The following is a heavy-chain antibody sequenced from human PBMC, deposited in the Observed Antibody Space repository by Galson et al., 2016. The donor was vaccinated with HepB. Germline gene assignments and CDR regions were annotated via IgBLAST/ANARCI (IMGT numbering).Heavy chain of an antibody. V-gene: IGHV3-23*01. D-gene: IGHD3-10*01. CDR3: VISIRGISVGPFDY. Sequence: SLRLSCAGTGFTFSSFGMSWVRQAPGKGLEWVSVISAMDDQIYYADSVRGRSTISRDNSRSSLFLEMNSLRAEDTAVYYCVISIRGISVGPFDYWGQGTPVVVAS. J-gene: IGHJ4*02. CDR2: ISAMDDQI. CDR1: GFTFSSFG.